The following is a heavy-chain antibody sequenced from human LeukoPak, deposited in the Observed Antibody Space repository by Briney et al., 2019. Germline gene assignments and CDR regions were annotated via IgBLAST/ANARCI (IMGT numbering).Heavy chain of an antibody. CDR3: HVLLWFGELFFGGY. D-gene: IGHD3-10*01. CDR2: INPNSGGT. Sequence: ASVKVSCKASGYTFTGYYMHWVRQAPGQGLEGMGWINPNSGGTNYAQKFQGRVTMTRDTSISTAYMELSRLRSDDTAVYYCHVLLWFGELFFGGYWGQGTLVTVSS. J-gene: IGHJ4*02. CDR1: GYTFTGYY. V-gene: IGHV1-2*02.